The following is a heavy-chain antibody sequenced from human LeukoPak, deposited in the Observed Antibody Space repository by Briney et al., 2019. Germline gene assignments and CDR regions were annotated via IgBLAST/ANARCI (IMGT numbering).Heavy chain of an antibody. CDR2: IYYSGST. D-gene: IGHD3-16*02. CDR1: GGSISSYY. CDR3: ARAPGRRYYDYVWGSYRTGGDAFDI. V-gene: IGHV4-59*01. J-gene: IGHJ3*02. Sequence: SETLSLTCTVSGGSISSYYWSWIRQPPGKGLEWIGYIYYSGSTNYNPSLKSRVTISVDTSKNQFSLKLSSVTAADTAVYYCARAPGRRYYDYVWGSYRTGGDAFDIWGQGTMVTVSS.